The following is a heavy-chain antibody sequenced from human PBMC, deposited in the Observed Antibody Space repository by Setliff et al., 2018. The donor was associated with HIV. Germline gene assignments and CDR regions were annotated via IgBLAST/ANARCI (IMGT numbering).Heavy chain of an antibody. V-gene: IGHV4-38-2*02. CDR1: GYSISSGYY. CDR3: ARDWAAPYYYGMDV. D-gene: IGHD3-16*01. J-gene: IGHJ6*02. Sequence: SETLSLTCAVSGYSISSGYYWGWIRQPPGKGLEWIGSIYHSGSTYYSPSLKSRVTISVDTSKNQFSLKLSSVTAADTAVYYCARDWAAPYYYGMDVWGPGTTVTVSS. CDR2: IYHSGST.